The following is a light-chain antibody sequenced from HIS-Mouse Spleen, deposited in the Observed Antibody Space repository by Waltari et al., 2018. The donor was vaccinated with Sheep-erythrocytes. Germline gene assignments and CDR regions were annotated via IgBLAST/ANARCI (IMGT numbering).Light chain of an antibody. CDR1: SSDVGGYNY. Sequence: QSALTQPRSVSGSPGQSVTISCTGTSSDVGGYNYVSWYQQHPGKAPKLMIYEGSKRPSGVSNRFSGSKSGNTASLTISGLQAEDEADYYCCSYAGSSTPWVFGGGTKLTAL. V-gene: IGLV2-23*01. CDR2: EGS. CDR3: CSYAGSSTPWV. J-gene: IGLJ3*02.